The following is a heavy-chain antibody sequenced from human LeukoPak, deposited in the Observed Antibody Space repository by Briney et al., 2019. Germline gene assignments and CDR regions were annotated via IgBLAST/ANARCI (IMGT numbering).Heavy chain of an antibody. J-gene: IGHJ4*02. Sequence: SVKVSCKASGYTFTSYAISWVRQAPGQGLEWMGRIIPILGIANYAQKFQGRVTITADKSTSTAYMELSSLRSEDTAVYYCARGSYSSGWSPPFDYWGQGTLVTVSS. D-gene: IGHD6-19*01. CDR2: IIPILGIA. CDR1: GYTFTSYA. CDR3: ARGSYSSGWSPPFDY. V-gene: IGHV1-69*04.